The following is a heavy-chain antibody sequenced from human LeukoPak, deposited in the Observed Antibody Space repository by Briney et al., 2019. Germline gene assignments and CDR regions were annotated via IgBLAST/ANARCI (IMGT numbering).Heavy chain of an antibody. CDR3: AHTMYYYDSSGYYPY. CDR1: GFTFSSYA. Sequence: GGSLRLSCAASGFTFSSYAMSWVRQAPGKGLEWVSAISGSGGSTYYADSVKGRFTISRDNSKNTLYLQMNSLRAEDTAVYYCAHTMYYYDSSGYYPYWGQGTLVTVSS. D-gene: IGHD3-22*01. J-gene: IGHJ4*02. V-gene: IGHV3-23*01. CDR2: ISGSGGST.